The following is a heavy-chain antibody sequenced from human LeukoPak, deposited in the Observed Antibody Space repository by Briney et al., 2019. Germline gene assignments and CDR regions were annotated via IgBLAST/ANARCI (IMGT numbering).Heavy chain of an antibody. V-gene: IGHV3-23*01. J-gene: IGHJ4*02. CDR3: VVQGGPFDY. Sequence: PGGSLRLSCAASGFTCSNYAINWVRQAPGKGLEWVSAISGSGGSTYYADSVKGRFTISRDNSKNTLYLQMNSLRAEDTAVYYCVVQGGPFDYWGQGTLVTVSS. CDR1: GFTCSNYA. D-gene: IGHD3-10*01. CDR2: ISGSGGST.